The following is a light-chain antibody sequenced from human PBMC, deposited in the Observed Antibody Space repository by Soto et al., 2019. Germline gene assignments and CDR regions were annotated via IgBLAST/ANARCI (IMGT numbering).Light chain of an antibody. Sequence: EIVFTQSPGTLSLSPGERATLSCRASQSVSSSYLAWYRQKPGQSPGLLIYGASSRATGIPDRFSGSGSGTDFTLTISRLEPEDFAVYHCQQYGGSPRTFGQGTKVDTK. CDR3: QQYGGSPRT. V-gene: IGKV3-20*01. CDR1: QSVSSSY. CDR2: GAS. J-gene: IGKJ1*01.